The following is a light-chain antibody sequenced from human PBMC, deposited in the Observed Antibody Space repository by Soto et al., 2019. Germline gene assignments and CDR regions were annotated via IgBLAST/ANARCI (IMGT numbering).Light chain of an antibody. Sequence: EIVLTQSPGTLSLSPGERATLSCRASQSVGSNHLAWYQHRSGQAPRLLIYDTSRRATGIPDRFSGSGSGTDFTLTISRLEPEDFAVYFCQQCGSSPVTFGPGTKVDL. CDR1: QSVGSNH. J-gene: IGKJ3*01. V-gene: IGKV3-20*01. CDR3: QQCGSSPVT. CDR2: DTS.